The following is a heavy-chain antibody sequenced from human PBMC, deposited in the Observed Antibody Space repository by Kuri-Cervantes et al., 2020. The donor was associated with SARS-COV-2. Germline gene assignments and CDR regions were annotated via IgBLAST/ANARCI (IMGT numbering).Heavy chain of an antibody. CDR1: GLSFSDHY. CDR2: ISSSSSYI. Sequence: GESLKISCTGSGLSFSDHYMDWVRQAPGKGLEWVSSISSSSSYIYYADSVKGRFTISRDNAKNSLYLQMNSLRAEDTAVYYCARWVVAATNWFDPWGQGTLVTVSS. D-gene: IGHD2-15*01. J-gene: IGHJ5*02. CDR3: ARWVVAATNWFDP. V-gene: IGHV3-21*01.